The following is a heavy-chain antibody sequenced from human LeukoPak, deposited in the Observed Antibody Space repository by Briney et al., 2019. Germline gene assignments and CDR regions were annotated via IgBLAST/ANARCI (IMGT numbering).Heavy chain of an antibody. D-gene: IGHD5-12*01. CDR2: MNPNSGNT. Sequence: ASVKVSCKASGYTFTSYDINWVRQASGQGLEWMGWMNPNSGNTGYAQKFQGRVTMTRNTSISTAYMELSSLRSEDTAVYYCARKVAEGYVLSYWGQGTLVTVSS. CDR1: GYTFTSYD. J-gene: IGHJ4*02. V-gene: IGHV1-8*01. CDR3: ARKVAEGYVLSY.